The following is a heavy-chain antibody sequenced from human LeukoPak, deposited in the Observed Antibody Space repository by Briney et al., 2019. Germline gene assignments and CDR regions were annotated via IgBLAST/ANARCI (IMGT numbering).Heavy chain of an antibody. V-gene: IGHV3-30*03. J-gene: IGHJ4*02. D-gene: IGHD3-22*01. CDR3: ARDKDPYYYDSSGYYLDY. Sequence: GGSLRLSCAASGFTFSNYGMHWVRQAPGKGLEWMAVISYDGSNKHYADSVKGRFTISRDNSKNTLYLQMNSLRADDTAVYYCARDKDPYYYDSSGYYLDYWGQGTLVTVSS. CDR2: ISYDGSNK. CDR1: GFTFSNYG.